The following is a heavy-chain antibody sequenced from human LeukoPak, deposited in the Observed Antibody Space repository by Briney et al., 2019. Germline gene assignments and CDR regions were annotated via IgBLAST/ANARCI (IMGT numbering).Heavy chain of an antibody. V-gene: IGHV3-53*01. CDR2: LYSGGST. CDR1: GFTVSSND. Sequence: GGSLSLSCAASGFTVSSNDMTWVRQAPGKGLEWVSVLYSGGSTYYADSVKGRLTISRDNSNNTLYLQMNSLRAEDTAVYYCARGGLSNTYGAFDIWGQGTMVTVSS. J-gene: IGHJ3*02. D-gene: IGHD2-15*01. CDR3: ARGGLSNTYGAFDI.